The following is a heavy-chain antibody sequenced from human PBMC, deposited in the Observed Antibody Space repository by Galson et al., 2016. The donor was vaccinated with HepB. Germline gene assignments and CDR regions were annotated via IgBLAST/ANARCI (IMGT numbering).Heavy chain of an antibody. V-gene: IGHV4-34*01. D-gene: IGHD6-19*01. CDR2: INHSGST. Sequence: SETLSLTCAVYGGSFSGYYWSWIRQPPGKGPEWIGEINHSGSTNYNPSLKSRVTISVDTSKNQFSLKLSSVTAADTAVYYCARRGWLDRFDYWGQGTLVTVSS. CDR3: ARRGWLDRFDY. J-gene: IGHJ4*02. CDR1: GGSFSGYY.